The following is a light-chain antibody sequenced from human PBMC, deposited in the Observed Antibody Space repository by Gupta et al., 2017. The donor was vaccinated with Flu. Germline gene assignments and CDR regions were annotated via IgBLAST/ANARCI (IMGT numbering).Light chain of an antibody. V-gene: IGKV3-20*01. CDR2: GAA. J-gene: IGKJ3*01. Sequence: PGEGATLACRASQTLRKDVKGWYQNSPGQAPRLLVYGAASRATGSEDRYSGRGAGTDFTLTNSGLEQEDLAVYFRRQDGSPPSTFGDGTRVDI. CDR3: RQDGSPPST. CDR1: QTLRKDV.